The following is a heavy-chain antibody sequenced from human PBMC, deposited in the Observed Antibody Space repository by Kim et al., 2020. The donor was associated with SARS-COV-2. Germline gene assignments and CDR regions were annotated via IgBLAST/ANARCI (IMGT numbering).Heavy chain of an antibody. D-gene: IGHD4-17*01. Sequence: ASVKVSCKASGYTFTSYGISWVRQAPGQGLEWMGWISAYNGNTNYAQKLQGRVTMTTDTSTSTAYMELRSLRSDDTAVYYCARDTYGDYDYGMDVWGQGTTVTVSS. J-gene: IGHJ6*02. CDR1: GYTFTSYG. CDR2: ISAYNGNT. V-gene: IGHV1-18*01. CDR3: ARDTYGDYDYGMDV.